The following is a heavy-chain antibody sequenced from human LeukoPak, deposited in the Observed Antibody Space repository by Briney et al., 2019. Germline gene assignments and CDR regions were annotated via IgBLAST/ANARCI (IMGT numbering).Heavy chain of an antibody. CDR1: GGSFSGYY. Sequence: SETLSLTCAVYGGSFSGYYWSWIRQPPGKGLEWIGEINHSGSTNYNPSLKSRVTISVDTSKNQFSLKLSSVTAADTAVYYCARVSDFWSGYYKYNWFDPWGQGTLVTVSS. CDR2: INHSGST. J-gene: IGHJ5*02. V-gene: IGHV4-34*01. CDR3: ARVSDFWSGYYKYNWFDP. D-gene: IGHD3-3*01.